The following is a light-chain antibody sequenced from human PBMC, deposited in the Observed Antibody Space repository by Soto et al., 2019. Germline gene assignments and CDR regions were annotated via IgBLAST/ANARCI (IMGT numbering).Light chain of an antibody. CDR3: QSCDSSLSGYVV. Sequence: QSVLTQPPSVSGAPGQRVTISCTGSSSNIGAGYDVHWYQQLPGTAPKLLIYGNSNRPSGVPDRFSGSKSGTSASLAITGLQAEDEADYYGQSCDSSLSGYVVFGGGTKLTVL. CDR2: GNS. CDR1: SSNIGAGYD. J-gene: IGLJ2*01. V-gene: IGLV1-40*01.